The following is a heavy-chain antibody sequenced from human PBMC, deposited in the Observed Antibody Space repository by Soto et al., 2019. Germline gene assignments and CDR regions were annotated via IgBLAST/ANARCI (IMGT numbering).Heavy chain of an antibody. V-gene: IGHV1-2*04. CDR3: ARAGDSSGFALY. CDR1: GYTFTGYY. J-gene: IGHJ4*02. Sequence: ASVQVSCKASGYTFTGYYMHWVRQAPGQGLEWMGWINPNSGGTNYAQKFQGWVTMTRDTSISTAYMELSRLRSDDTAVYYCARAGDSSGFALYWGQGTLVTVSS. D-gene: IGHD3-22*01. CDR2: INPNSGGT.